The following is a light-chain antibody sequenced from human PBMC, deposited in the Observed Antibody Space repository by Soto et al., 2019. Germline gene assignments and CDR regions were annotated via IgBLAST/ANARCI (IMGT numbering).Light chain of an antibody. CDR2: GPS. CDR1: QSVSSSY. J-gene: IGKJ1*01. V-gene: IGKV3-20*01. Sequence: EIVLTQSPGTLSLSPGERVTLSCRASQSVSSSYLAWYQQKPGQSPRLLIYGPSSRATGIPDRFSGSGSGTDFTLTISRLEPEDFAVYYCQQYGSSSWTFGQGTKVDIK. CDR3: QQYGSSSWT.